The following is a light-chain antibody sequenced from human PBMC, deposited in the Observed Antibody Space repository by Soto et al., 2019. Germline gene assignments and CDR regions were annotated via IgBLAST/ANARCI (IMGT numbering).Light chain of an antibody. CDR1: SSNIGSNF. CDR3: AVWDDNLRTVV. V-gene: IGLV1-47*01. CDR2: RDT. Sequence: QPVLTQPPSASGTPGQRVTISCSGSSSNIGSNFLSWYQHLPGTAPKLLIYRDTQWPSGVPDRFSGSKSGTSASLAISGLRSEDEGDYYCAVWDDNLRTVVFGGGTQLTVL. J-gene: IGLJ2*01.